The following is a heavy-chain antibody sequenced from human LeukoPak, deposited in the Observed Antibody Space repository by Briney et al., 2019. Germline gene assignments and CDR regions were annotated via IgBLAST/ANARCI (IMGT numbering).Heavy chain of an antibody. CDR1: GFSFNNYA. J-gene: IGHJ4*02. CDR3: AKGAYDYIEIAYFDY. CDR2: IIVIIGTT. V-gene: IGHV3-23*01. D-gene: IGHD5-12*01. Sequence: GGSLRLSCVASGFSFNNYAMNWVRQAPGKGLEWVSLIIVIIGTTFYADSVKGRFTISRAKSKSTLYLQMNSLRAEDTAVYYCAKGAYDYIEIAYFDYWGQGSLVTVSS.